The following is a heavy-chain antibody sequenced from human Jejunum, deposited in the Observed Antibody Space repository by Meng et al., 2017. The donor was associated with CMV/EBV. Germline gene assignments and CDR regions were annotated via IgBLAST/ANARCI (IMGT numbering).Heavy chain of an antibody. Sequence: GTFSSYAISWVRQAPGQGLEWMGQIIPIFGTPIYAQNFQGRVAITMDGSTSTAYMELSSLKSDDTAVYYCARGIRTYYFDSSGYPEEWGQGTLVTVSS. D-gene: IGHD3-22*01. CDR3: ARGIRTYYFDSSGYPEE. J-gene: IGHJ4*02. V-gene: IGHV1-69*05. CDR1: GTFSSYA. CDR2: IIPIFGTP.